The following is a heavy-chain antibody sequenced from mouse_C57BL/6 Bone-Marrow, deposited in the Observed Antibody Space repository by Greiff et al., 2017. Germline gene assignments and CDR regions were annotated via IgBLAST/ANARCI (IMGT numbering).Heavy chain of an antibody. CDR1: GFTFSDYY. D-gene: IGHD1-1*01. Sequence: EVQRVDSGGGLVQPGGSLKLSCAASGFTFSDYYMYWVRQTPEKRLEWVAYISNGGGSTYYPDTVKGRFTISRDNAKNTLYLQMSRLKSEDTAMYYCARRIYYYPYYAMDYGGQGTSVTVSS. CDR2: ISNGGGST. V-gene: IGHV5-12*01. CDR3: ARRIYYYPYYAMDY. J-gene: IGHJ4*01.